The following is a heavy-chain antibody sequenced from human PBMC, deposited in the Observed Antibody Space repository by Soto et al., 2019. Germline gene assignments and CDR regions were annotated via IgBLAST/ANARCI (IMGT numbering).Heavy chain of an antibody. CDR1: GFTFSSYS. Sequence: GGSLRLSCAASGFTFSSYSMNWVRQAPGKGLEWVSSISSSSSYIYYADSVKGRFTISRDNAKNSLYLQMNSLRAEDTAVYYCARAILWFGELPRSDACDIWGQGTMVTASS. J-gene: IGHJ3*02. CDR3: ARAILWFGELPRSDACDI. D-gene: IGHD3-10*01. V-gene: IGHV3-21*01. CDR2: ISSSSSYI.